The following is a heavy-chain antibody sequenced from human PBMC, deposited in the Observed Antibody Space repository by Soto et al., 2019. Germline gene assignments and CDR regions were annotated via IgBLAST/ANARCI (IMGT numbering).Heavy chain of an antibody. CDR2: IYTSGST. J-gene: IGHJ3*02. V-gene: IGHV4-4*07. Sequence: SETLSLTGTASGGSISSYFWCWILHPAWNGLEWIGRIYTSGSTNYNPSLKSRVTMSVDTSKNQFSLRLSSVTAADTAVYYCARDGDFWSGSYDFDIWGQGTMVPDSS. D-gene: IGHD3-3*01. CDR1: GGSISSYF. CDR3: ARDGDFWSGSYDFDI.